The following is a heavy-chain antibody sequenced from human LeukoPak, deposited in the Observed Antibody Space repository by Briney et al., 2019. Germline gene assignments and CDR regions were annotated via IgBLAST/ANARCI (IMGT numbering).Heavy chain of an antibody. CDR1: GGSISNYY. CDR2: IYYTGST. V-gene: IGHV4-59*01. D-gene: IGHD6-13*01. CDR3: ARNLIPEQLVLNF. J-gene: IGHJ4*02. Sequence: KPSETLSLTCTVSGGSISNYYWNWIRQPPGKGLEWIGYIYYTGSTNYNPSLKSRVTMSVDTSKNQFSLNLRSVTPEDTAVYYCARNLIPEQLVLNFWGQGTLVTVSS.